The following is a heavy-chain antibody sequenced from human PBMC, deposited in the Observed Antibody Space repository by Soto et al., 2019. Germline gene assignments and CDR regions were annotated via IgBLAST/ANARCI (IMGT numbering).Heavy chain of an antibody. V-gene: IGHV3-48*01. J-gene: IGHJ6*02. Sequence: EVQVVESGGGLVQPGGSLRLSCAASGFTFSSYSMNWVRQAPGKGLEWVSYISSSSTIYYADSVKGRFTISRDNAKNSLYLQMNSLRAEDTAVYYCARRSYYGMDVWGQGTTVTVSS. CDR1: GFTFSSYS. CDR3: ARRSYYGMDV. CDR2: ISSSSTI.